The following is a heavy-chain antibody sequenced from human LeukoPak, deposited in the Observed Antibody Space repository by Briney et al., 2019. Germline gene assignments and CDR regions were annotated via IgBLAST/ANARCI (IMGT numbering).Heavy chain of an antibody. Sequence: GGSLRLSCAASGFTVSSNYMSWVRQAPGKGLEWVSVIYSGGSTYYADSVKGRFTISRDNSENTLYLQMNSLRAEDTAVYYCARGPWTGYSYGPDYWGQGTLVTVSS. V-gene: IGHV3-53*01. J-gene: IGHJ4*02. CDR1: GFTVSSNY. D-gene: IGHD5-18*01. CDR3: ARGPWTGYSYGPDY. CDR2: IYSGGST.